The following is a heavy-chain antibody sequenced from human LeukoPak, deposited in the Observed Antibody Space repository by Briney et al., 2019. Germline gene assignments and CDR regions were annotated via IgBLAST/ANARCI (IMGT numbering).Heavy chain of an antibody. D-gene: IGHD1-26*01. CDR1: GCTFTGYY. Sequence: ASVKVSCKAFGCTFTGYYMHWVRQAPGRGLEWMGRFDPNNGGTSYPQKFQGRVTITSDTSVSTDYMELSSLRSDDTAVYYCAHGGGSYGDVGGQGTMVAVSS. V-gene: IGHV1-2*06. CDR2: FDPNNGGT. CDR3: AHGGGSYGDV. J-gene: IGHJ3*01.